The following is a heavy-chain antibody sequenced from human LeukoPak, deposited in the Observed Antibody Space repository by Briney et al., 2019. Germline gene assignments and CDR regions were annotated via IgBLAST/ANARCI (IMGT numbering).Heavy chain of an antibody. J-gene: IGHJ4*02. CDR1: GGSISRYY. CDR2: IYTSATT. CDR3: AREVVVVVAATIDY. V-gene: IGHV4-4*07. Sequence: SETLSLTCTVSGGSISRYYWSWVRQPAGKGLEWVRCIYTSATTNYNPSLTSRVTMSVHPSTTQFSLKLSSVTAADTAVYYCAREVVVVVAATIDYWGQGTLVTVPS. D-gene: IGHD2-15*01.